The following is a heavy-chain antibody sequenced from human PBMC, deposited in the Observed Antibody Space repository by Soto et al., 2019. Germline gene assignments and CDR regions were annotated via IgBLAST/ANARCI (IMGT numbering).Heavy chain of an antibody. CDR3: ARDSVKSIVLVPAGIGS. Sequence: QVQLVESGGGAVQPGRSLRLSCAASGFTFSSYGMHWVRQAPGKGLEWVAVISYDGYNRNYTDSVRGRFTISRDNSKNTLYLQMNSLRAEDTAVYYCARDSVKSIVLVPAGIGSGGQGTLVTVSS. J-gene: IGHJ4*02. V-gene: IGHV3-30*03. CDR2: ISYDGYNR. D-gene: IGHD2-2*01. CDR1: GFTFSSYG.